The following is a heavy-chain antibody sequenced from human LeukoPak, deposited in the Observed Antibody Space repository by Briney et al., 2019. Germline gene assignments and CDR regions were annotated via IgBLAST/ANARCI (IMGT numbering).Heavy chain of an antibody. CDR2: IYYSGST. CDR1: GGSISSHY. J-gene: IGHJ5*02. V-gene: IGHV4-39*01. Sequence: SETLSLTCTVSGGSISSHYWSWIRQPPGKGLEWIGSIYYSGSTYYNPSLKSRVTISVDTSKNQFSLKLSSVTAADTAVYYCARHLRNYDFWSGYPNWFDPWGQGTLVTVSS. D-gene: IGHD3-3*01. CDR3: ARHLRNYDFWSGYPNWFDP.